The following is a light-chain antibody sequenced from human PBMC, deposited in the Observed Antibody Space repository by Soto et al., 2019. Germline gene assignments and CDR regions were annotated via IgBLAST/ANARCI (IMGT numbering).Light chain of an antibody. CDR3: QEYNTWPWT. CDR2: GAS. Sequence: MTQSPSTLSASVGDRVTITCRASQSVNNNLAWYQQKLGQAPRVLIYGASTRATGIPARFTGSGSGTEFILTITSLQSEDSAVYYCQEYNTWPWTFGQGTKVDIK. CDR1: QSVNNN. V-gene: IGKV3-15*01. J-gene: IGKJ1*01.